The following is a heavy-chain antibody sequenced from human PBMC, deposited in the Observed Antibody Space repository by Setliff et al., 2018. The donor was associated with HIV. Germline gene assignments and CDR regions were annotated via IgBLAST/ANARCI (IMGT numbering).Heavy chain of an antibody. Sequence: SETLSLTCSVSGDSFSTSSYFWGWVRQSPGGGLEWIGNIFYTGFTHYNPSLKSRVTISVDTSKNQFSLKLSSVTAADTAVYYCARLDCSSSSGFVDYWGQGTLVTVSS. V-gene: IGHV4-39*07. J-gene: IGHJ4*02. CDR1: GDSFSTSSYF. CDR3: ARLDCSSSSGFVDY. CDR2: IFYTGFT. D-gene: IGHD2-2*01.